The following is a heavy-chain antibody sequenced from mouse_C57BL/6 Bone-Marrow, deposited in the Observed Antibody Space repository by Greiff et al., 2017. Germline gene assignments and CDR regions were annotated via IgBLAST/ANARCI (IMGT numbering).Heavy chain of an antibody. J-gene: IGHJ3*01. CDR1: GYTFTSYR. CDR2: IHPNSGGT. V-gene: IGHV1-64*01. CDR3: ACCDGYYKFAY. Sequence: VQLQQSGAELVKPGASVKLSCKASGYTFTSYRMHWVKQRPGQGLEWIGMIHPNSGGTNYNEKFKSKATLTVDKSSSTAYMQLSRLTSEDSAVYYCACCDGYYKFAYWGQGTLVTVSA. D-gene: IGHD2-3*01.